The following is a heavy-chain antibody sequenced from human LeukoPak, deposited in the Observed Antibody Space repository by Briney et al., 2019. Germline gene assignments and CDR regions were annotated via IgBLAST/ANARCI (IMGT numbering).Heavy chain of an antibody. Sequence: SETLSLTCAVYGGSFSGFYWTWIRQPPGKGLEWIGEINHVGSTNYNPSLKSRVTISVDTSKNQFSLKLSSVTAADTAVYYCARHQGVVDLWGRGSLVTVSS. CDR2: INHVGST. D-gene: IGHD3-3*01. CDR3: ARHQGVVDL. V-gene: IGHV4-34*01. J-gene: IGHJ2*01. CDR1: GGSFSGFY.